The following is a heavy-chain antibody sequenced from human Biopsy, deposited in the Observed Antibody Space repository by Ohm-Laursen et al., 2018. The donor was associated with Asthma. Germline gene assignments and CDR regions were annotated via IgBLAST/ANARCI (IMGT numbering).Heavy chain of an antibody. CDR1: GFTFRTYS. CDR3: ARFKRGYSYGYAGVFDY. Sequence: GSLRLSCSASGFTFRTYSMSWVRQAPGKGLEWVSSISSSSSYIYYADSVKGRFTISGDNAKNSLYLQMNSLRDEDTAVYYCARFKRGYSYGYAGVFDYWGQGTLVTVSS. D-gene: IGHD5-18*01. V-gene: IGHV3-21*01. CDR2: ISSSSSYI. J-gene: IGHJ4*02.